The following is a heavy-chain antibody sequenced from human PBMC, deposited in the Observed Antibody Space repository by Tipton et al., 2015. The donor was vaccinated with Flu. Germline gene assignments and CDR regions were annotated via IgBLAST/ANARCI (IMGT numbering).Heavy chain of an antibody. V-gene: IGHV4-38-2*02. CDR1: GDSISSRYY. Sequence: TLSLTCTISGDSISSRYYWGWVRQPPGKGLEWIGTIYHSGSTYYNPPLKSRLTMSVDTSKNQFSLKLSSVTAADTAVYYCARHTGDSVRGVIDYWGQGTLVTVSS. CDR2: IYHSGST. J-gene: IGHJ4*02. CDR3: ARHTGDSVRGVIDY. D-gene: IGHD3-10*02.